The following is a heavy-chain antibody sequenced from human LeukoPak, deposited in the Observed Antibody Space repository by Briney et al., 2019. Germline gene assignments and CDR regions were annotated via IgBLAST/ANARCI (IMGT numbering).Heavy chain of an antibody. Sequence: GGSLRLSCAASGFTITTYWMSWMRQAPGKGLQWVANIKHDGSEQYYVDSVKGRFTISRDNAKNSLFLQMNSLGVEDTAVYYCKSGGAAPGSFDYWGHGALVTVSS. V-gene: IGHV3-7*01. CDR2: IKHDGSEQ. CDR3: KSGGAAPGSFDY. J-gene: IGHJ4*01. CDR1: GFTITTYW. D-gene: IGHD1-26*01.